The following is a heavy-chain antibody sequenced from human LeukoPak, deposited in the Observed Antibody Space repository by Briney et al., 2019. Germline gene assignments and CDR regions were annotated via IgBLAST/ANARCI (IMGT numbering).Heavy chain of an antibody. V-gene: IGHV1-69*13. CDR2: NIPIFGIP. J-gene: IGHJ3*02. Sequence: GASVKVSCKASGGSFSSYSISWVRRAPGQGLEWMGGNIPIFGIPNYAQKFQGRVTITADESTSTAYMELSGLRSEDTAVYYCARDSPPFYYDSSGYSGAFDIWGQGAMVTVSP. CDR1: GGSFSSYS. D-gene: IGHD3-22*01. CDR3: ARDSPPFYYDSSGYSGAFDI.